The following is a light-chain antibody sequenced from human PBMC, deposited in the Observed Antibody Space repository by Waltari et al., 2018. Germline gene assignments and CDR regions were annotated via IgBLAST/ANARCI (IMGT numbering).Light chain of an antibody. Sequence: SSELTQPPSVSVSPGQTAKITSSGDALPRQYVYWYQQKPSQAPVLLIYNDSETPSGRPERLSGASSGRIVTLTSSGVQGEDEADYYCQSADTSDTWLFGGGTKLTVL. CDR3: QSADTSDTWL. J-gene: IGLJ3*02. CDR2: NDS. CDR1: ALPRQY. V-gene: IGLV3-25*03.